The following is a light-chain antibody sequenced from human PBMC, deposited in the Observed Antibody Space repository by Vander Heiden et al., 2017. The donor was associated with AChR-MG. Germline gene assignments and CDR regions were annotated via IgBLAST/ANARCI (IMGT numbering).Light chain of an antibody. J-gene: IGKJ3*01. Sequence: DIVMTQSPLSLPVTPGEPASIPCRSSQSLLHSNGYNYLDWYLQKPGQSPQLLIYLGSNRASGVPDRFSGSGSGTDFTLKISRVEAEDVGVYYCMQALQTLGITFGPGTKVDIK. V-gene: IGKV2-28*01. CDR2: LGS. CDR3: MQALQTLGIT. CDR1: QSLLHSNGYNY.